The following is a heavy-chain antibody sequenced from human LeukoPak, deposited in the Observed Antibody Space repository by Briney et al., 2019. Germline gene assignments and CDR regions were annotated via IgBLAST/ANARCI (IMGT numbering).Heavy chain of an antibody. CDR3: ARVYRAFDY. J-gene: IGHJ4*02. CDR1: GLTFSNYA. CDR2: ISYDGSNR. Sequence: GRSLRLSCAASGLTFSNYAMHWVRQAPGKGLEWVAVISYDGSNRYYADSVKGRFTISRDNAKNSLSLHMNSLRAEDTAIYYCARVYRAFDYWGQGTLVTVSS. V-gene: IGHV3-30-3*01. D-gene: IGHD2/OR15-2a*01.